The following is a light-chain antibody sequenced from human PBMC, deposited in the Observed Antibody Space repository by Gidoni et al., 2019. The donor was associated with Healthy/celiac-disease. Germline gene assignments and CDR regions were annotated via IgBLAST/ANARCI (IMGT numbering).Light chain of an antibody. CDR3: QQYNNWPPYT. J-gene: IGKJ2*01. V-gene: IGKV3-15*01. CDR2: GAS. CDR1: QSVSSN. Sequence: EIVMTQSPATLSVSPGERATLSCRASQSVSSNLAWYQQKPGQAPRLLIYGASTRATGIPARFIGSGSGTEFTLTISSLQSEDFAVYYCQQYNNWPPYTFXXXTKLEIK.